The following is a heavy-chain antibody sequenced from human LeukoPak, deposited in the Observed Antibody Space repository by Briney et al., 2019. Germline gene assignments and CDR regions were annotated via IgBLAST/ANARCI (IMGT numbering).Heavy chain of an antibody. Sequence: ASVKVSCKASGHTFTSYDISWVRQATGQGLEWMGRMNPNSGNTGYAQKFQGRVTMTRNTSISTAYMELSSLRSEDTAVYYRARFGRLYYFDYWGQGTLVTVSS. V-gene: IGHV1-8*01. D-gene: IGHD3-10*01. CDR3: ARFGRLYYFDY. J-gene: IGHJ4*02. CDR1: GHTFTSYD. CDR2: MNPNSGNT.